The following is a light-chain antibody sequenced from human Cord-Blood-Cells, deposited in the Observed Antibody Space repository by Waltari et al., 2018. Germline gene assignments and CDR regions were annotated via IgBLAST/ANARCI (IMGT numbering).Light chain of an antibody. CDR3: AAWDDSLNGWV. J-gene: IGLJ3*02. CDR2: SNK. CDR1: SSNIGSNT. V-gene: IGLV1-44*01. Sequence: QSVLTQPPSASGTPGQRVTISCSGSSSNIGSNTVNWYQQLPGTAPKLLIYSNKPRPSRVPDRCSGSKSGTSASLAISGLQSEDEADYYCAAWDDSLNGWVFGGGTKLTVL.